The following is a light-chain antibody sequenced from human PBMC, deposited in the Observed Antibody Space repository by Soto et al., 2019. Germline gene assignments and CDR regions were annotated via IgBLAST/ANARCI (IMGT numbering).Light chain of an antibody. J-gene: IGKJ1*01. CDR1: QSIRSW. CDR3: QQYNSYSGT. Sequence: DIQMTQSPSTLSASVGDRVTITCRASQSIRSWLAWYQQKPGKAPKVLIYDASSLESGVPSRFSGSGSGTEFTLTISSLQPDDFATYYCQQYNSYSGTFGQGTKVDIK. CDR2: DAS. V-gene: IGKV1-5*01.